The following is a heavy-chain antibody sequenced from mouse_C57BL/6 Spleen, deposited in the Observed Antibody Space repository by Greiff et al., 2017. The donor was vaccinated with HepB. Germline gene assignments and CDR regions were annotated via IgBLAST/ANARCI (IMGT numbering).Heavy chain of an antibody. CDR3: ARHVDTTGYFDV. Sequence: VQGVESGGDLVKPGGSLKLSCAASGFTFSSYGMSWVRQTPDKRLEWVATISSGGSYTYYPDSVKGRFTISRDNAKNTLYLQMSSLKSEDTAMYYCARHVDTTGYFDVWGTGTTVTVSS. V-gene: IGHV5-6*01. D-gene: IGHD1-1*01. CDR1: GFTFSSYG. CDR2: ISSGGSYT. J-gene: IGHJ1*03.